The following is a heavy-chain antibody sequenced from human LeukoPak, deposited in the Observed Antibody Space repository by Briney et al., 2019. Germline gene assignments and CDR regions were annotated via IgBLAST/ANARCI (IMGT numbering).Heavy chain of an antibody. V-gene: IGHV4-59*01. D-gene: IGHD3-22*01. CDR3: AREGDYYDSSGYFGWFDP. CDR1: GGSISSYY. CDR2: IYYSGST. J-gene: IGHJ5*02. Sequence: SETLSLTCAVSGGSISSYYWSWIRQPPGKGLEWIGYIYYSGSTNYNPSLKSRVTISVDTSKNQFSLKLSSVTAADTAVYYCAREGDYYDSSGYFGWFDPWGQGTLVTVSS.